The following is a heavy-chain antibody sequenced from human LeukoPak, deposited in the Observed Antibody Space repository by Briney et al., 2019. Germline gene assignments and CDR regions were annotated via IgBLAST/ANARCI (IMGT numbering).Heavy chain of an antibody. CDR3: ARLAERKVQLLYYYSCMDV. V-gene: IGHV4-30-2*01. Sequence: SQTLSLTCTVSGGSISSGGYYWSWIRQPPGKGLEWIGYIYHSGSTYYNPSLKSRVTMSVDTSKKQFSLKLNSVTAADTAVYYCARLAERKVQLLYYYSCMDVWGKGTTVTVSS. CDR2: IYHSGST. D-gene: IGHD2-2*01. J-gene: IGHJ6*03. CDR1: GGSISSGGYY.